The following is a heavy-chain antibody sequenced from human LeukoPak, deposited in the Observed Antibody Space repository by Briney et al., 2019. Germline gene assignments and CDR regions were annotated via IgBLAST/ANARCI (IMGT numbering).Heavy chain of an antibody. Sequence: SETLSLTCTVSGGSISSSSYYWGWIRQPPGKGLEWIGSIYYSGSTYYNPSLKSRVTISVDTSKNQFSLKLSSVTAADTAVYYRAKRVPAASYYYYGMDVWGQGTTVTVSS. J-gene: IGHJ6*02. D-gene: IGHD2-2*01. CDR2: IYYSGST. CDR1: GGSISSSSYY. CDR3: AKRVPAASYYYYGMDV. V-gene: IGHV4-39*01.